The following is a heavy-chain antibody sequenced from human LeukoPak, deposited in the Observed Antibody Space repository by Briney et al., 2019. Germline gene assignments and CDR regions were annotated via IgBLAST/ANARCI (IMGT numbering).Heavy chain of an antibody. D-gene: IGHD3-3*01. CDR2: VNPNSGGT. Sequence: ASVKVSCKASGYTFTGYYMHWVRQAPGQGLEWMGWVNPNSGGTNYAQKFQGRVTMTRDTSISTAYMELSRLRSDDTAVYYCARDPITIFGVVIARFDYWGQGTLVTVSS. V-gene: IGHV1-2*02. CDR1: GYTFTGYY. J-gene: IGHJ4*02. CDR3: ARDPITIFGVVIARFDY.